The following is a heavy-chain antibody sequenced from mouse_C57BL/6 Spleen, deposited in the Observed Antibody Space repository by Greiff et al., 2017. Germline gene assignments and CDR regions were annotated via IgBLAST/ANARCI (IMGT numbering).Heavy chain of an antibody. CDR2: MYPGDGDT. J-gene: IGHJ3*01. Sequence: VKLMESGAELVKPGASVKISCKASGYAFSSYWMNWVKQRPGKGLEWIGQMYPGDGDTNYNGKFKGKATLTADKSSSTAYMQLSSLTSEDSAVYFCARSYDYDSWFAYWGQGTLVTVSA. CDR3: ARSYDYDSWFAY. D-gene: IGHD2-4*01. CDR1: GYAFSSYW. V-gene: IGHV1-80*01.